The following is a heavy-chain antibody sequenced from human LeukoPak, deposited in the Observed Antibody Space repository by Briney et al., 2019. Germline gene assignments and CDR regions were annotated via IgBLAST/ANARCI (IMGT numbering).Heavy chain of an antibody. CDR3: ARDCIAAAGHDAFDI. CDR1: GFTFSDYY. Sequence: GGSLRLSCAASGFTFSDYYMSWIRQAPGKGLEWVSYISSSGSTIYYADSVKGRFTISRDNANNSLYLQMNSLRAEDTAVYYCARDCIAAAGHDAFDIWGQGTMVTVSS. J-gene: IGHJ3*02. V-gene: IGHV3-11*01. CDR2: ISSSGSTI. D-gene: IGHD6-13*01.